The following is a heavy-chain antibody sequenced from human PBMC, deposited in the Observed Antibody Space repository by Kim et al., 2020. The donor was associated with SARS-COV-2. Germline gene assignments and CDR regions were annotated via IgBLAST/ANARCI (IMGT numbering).Heavy chain of an antibody. D-gene: IGHD3-22*01. J-gene: IGHJ4*02. Sequence: ASVKVSCKVSGYTLTELSMHWVRQAPGKGLEWMGGFDPEDGETIYAQMFQVRVTMTEDTSTDTAYLELSSLRSEDTAVYYCATGPRRYYYDSSVYYYGGFNWGQGTLVTVSS. CDR3: ATGPRRYYYDSSVYYYGGFN. CDR1: GYTLTELS. V-gene: IGHV1-24*01. CDR2: FDPEDGET.